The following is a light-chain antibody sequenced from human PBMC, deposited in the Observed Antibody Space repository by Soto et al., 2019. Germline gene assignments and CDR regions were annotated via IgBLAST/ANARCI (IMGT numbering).Light chain of an antibody. CDR2: EGS. CDR3: CSYAGSRV. Sequence: QSALTQPASVPGSPGQSITISCTGTSSDVGSYNLVSWYQQHPGKAPKLMIYEGSKRPSGVSNRFSGSKSGNTASLTISGLQAEDEADYYCCSYAGSRVFGGGTKLTVL. J-gene: IGLJ2*01. V-gene: IGLV2-23*01. CDR1: SSDVGSYNL.